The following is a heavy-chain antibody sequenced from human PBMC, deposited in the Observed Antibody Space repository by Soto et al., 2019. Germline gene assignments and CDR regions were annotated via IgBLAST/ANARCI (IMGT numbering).Heavy chain of an antibody. V-gene: IGHV4-39*02. CDR1: GGSISSTNYY. Sequence: SETLSLTCTVSGGSISSTNYYWGWIRQPPGKGLEWIGSMYYSGSTYYNPSLKSRVTISVDTSKNQFFLKLSSVTAADTAIYYCARDMGYWGQGILVTVPS. CDR3: ARDMGY. CDR2: MYYSGST. J-gene: IGHJ4*02.